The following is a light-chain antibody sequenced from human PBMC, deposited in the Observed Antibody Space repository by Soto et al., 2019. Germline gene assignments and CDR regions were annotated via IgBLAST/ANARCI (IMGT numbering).Light chain of an antibody. Sequence: QSALTQAASVSGSPGQSITISCTGTSSDVGGYNYVSWYQQHPGKAPKLMIYEVSNRPSGVSNRFSGSKSGNTASLTISGLQDEDEADYYCSSYTSSSGVFGGGTKLTVL. CDR1: SSDVGGYNY. CDR3: SSYTSSSGV. V-gene: IGLV2-14*01. J-gene: IGLJ3*02. CDR2: EVS.